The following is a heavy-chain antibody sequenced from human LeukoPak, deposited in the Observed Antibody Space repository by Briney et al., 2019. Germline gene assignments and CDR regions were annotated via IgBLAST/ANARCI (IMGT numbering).Heavy chain of an antibody. J-gene: IGHJ4*02. CDR2: IGSNSDKI. Sequence: IGSNSDKIFYADSVKGRFTISRDNTKDSLYLQMNSLRDDDTAVYYCARDLGVVRGVFTLDYWGQGTLVTVSS. V-gene: IGHV3-21*01. D-gene: IGHD3-10*01. CDR3: ARDLGVVRGVFTLDY.